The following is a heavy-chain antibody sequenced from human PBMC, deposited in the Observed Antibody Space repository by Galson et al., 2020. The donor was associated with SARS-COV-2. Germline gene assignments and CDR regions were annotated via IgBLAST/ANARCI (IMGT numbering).Heavy chain of an antibody. Sequence: SETLSLTCTVSGGSISRYFWSWIRQSPGKGLEWMGDIYYTGITEYNPSLKGRVTISIDTPKYQFSLNLSSVTAADTAVYYCTGVTNYYDSRRFPKRWVERWGQGTLVTVSS. V-gene: IGHV4-59*08. J-gene: IGHJ4*02. CDR1: GGSISRYF. CDR3: TGVTNYYDSRRFPKRWVER. D-gene: IGHD3-22*01. CDR2: IYYTGIT.